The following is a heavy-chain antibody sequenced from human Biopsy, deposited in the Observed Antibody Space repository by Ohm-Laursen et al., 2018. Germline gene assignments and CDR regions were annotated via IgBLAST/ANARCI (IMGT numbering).Heavy chain of an antibody. CDR3: ARRLPLRGYAFDV. CDR1: GDSITTYY. CDR2: IYYRGNT. Sequence: EALSLTCTVSGDSITTYYWNWIRQAPGKGLEWIGNIYYRGNTNYSPSLKSRVTISLDTSKNQFSPKLNSVTATDTAVYYCARRLPLRGYAFDVWGQGTLVTVSS. D-gene: IGHD3-10*01. V-gene: IGHV4-59*08. J-gene: IGHJ3*01.